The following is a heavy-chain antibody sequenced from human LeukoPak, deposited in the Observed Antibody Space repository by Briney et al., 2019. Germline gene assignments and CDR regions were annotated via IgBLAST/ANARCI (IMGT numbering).Heavy chain of an antibody. J-gene: IGHJ6*03. D-gene: IGHD2-15*01. CDR2: MNPNSGNT. V-gene: IGHV1-8*03. CDR3: ARGACSGGSCYKYYYYYYMDV. CDR1: GYTFTGYY. Sequence: ASVKVSCKASGYTFTGYYMHWVRQATGQGLEWMGWMNPNSGNTGYAQKFQGRVTITRNTSISTAYMELSSLRSEDTAVYYCARGACSGGSCYKYYYYYYMDVWGKGTTVTVSS.